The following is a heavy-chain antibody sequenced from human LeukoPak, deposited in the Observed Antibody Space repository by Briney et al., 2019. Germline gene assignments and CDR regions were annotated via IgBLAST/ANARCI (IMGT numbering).Heavy chain of an antibody. J-gene: IGHJ5*02. CDR3: ARDLARLAAAGHLNWFDP. CDR1: GYTFTSYD. CDR2: MNPNSGNT. Sequence: ASVKVSCKASGYTFTSYDINWVRQATGQGLEWMGWMNPNSGNTGYAQKFQGRVTMTRNTSISTAYMELSRLRSDDTAVYYCARDLARLAAAGHLNWFDPWGQGTLVTVSS. D-gene: IGHD6-13*01. V-gene: IGHV1-8*01.